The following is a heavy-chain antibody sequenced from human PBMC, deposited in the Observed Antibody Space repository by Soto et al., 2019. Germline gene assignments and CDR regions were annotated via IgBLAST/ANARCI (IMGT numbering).Heavy chain of an antibody. V-gene: IGHV4-31*03. CDR1: GGSIRSGGYY. J-gene: IGHJ4*02. CDR2: IYHSGSA. D-gene: IGHD5-12*01. CDR3: ARQYSGYRKIYYLDY. Sequence: SETLSLTCTVPGGSIRSGGYYWSWVRLRPGKGLEWLGHIYHSGSASFNPSLKTRATLSVDTSKNQFSLNLTSVTAADTALYYCARQYSGYRKIYYLDYWGQGAQVTVSS.